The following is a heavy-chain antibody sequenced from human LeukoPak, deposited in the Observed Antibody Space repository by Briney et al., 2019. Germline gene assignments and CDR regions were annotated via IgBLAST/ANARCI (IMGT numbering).Heavy chain of an antibody. CDR1: GGSISSYY. CDR3: AREGAVYSSSSWQENDGDYYMDV. J-gene: IGHJ6*03. V-gene: IGHV4-59*01. CDR2: IYYSGST. Sequence: KPSETLSLTCTVSGGSISSYYWSWIRQPPGKGLEWIGYIYYSGSTNYNPSLKSRVTISVDTSKNQFSLKLSSVTAADTAVYYCAREGAVYSSSSWQENDGDYYMDVWGKGTTVTVSS. D-gene: IGHD6-6*01.